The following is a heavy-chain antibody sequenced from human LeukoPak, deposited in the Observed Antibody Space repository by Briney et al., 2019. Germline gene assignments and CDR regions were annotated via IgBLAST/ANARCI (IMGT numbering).Heavy chain of an antibody. V-gene: IGHV1-18*01. CDR1: GYTFNTYD. CDR2: ISAYNGDK. D-gene: IGHD2-8*02. Sequence: ASVKVSCKASGYTFNTYDIIWVRQAPGQGLEWMGCISAYNGDKTYAQKLQGRVTLTTDTSTSTAYGDLQTRRSDDTAVYYRARASTGASLEIDYWGQGTLVTVSS. J-gene: IGHJ4*02. CDR3: ARASTGASLEIDY.